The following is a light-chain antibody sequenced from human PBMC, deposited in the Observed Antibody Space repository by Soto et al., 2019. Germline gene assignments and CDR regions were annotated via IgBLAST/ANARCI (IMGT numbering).Light chain of an antibody. CDR3: QHYHSFPYT. Sequence: DIQMTQSPSTLSASVGDRVTITCRASQSIGGWLAWYQQRPGKAPRLLIFDASSVESGVPSRFSGSRSGTKFTLAISSLQPEDFATYYCQHYHSFPYTFGQWTKLEIK. CDR2: DAS. V-gene: IGKV1-5*01. CDR1: QSIGGW. J-gene: IGKJ2*01.